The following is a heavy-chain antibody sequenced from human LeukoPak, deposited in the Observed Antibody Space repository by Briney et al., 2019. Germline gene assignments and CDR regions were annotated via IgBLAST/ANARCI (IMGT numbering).Heavy chain of an antibody. V-gene: IGHV3-74*01. CDR2: IDGDGSGT. CDR3: GSVFEY. CDR1: GFTFSNYW. Sequence: GGSLRLSCAASGFTFSNYWMHWVRQAPGKGLVWVSRIDGDGSGTSYADSVKGRFTISRDNAKNTVYLQMNSLRAEDTAVYYCGSVFEYWGQGTLVTVSS. J-gene: IGHJ4*02.